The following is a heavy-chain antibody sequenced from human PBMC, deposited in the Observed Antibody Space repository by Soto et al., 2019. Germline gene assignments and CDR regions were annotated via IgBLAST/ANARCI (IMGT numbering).Heavy chain of an antibody. CDR3: AKGLNNGRWYAED. CDR2: ITGGDPGT. Sequence: EVHLLESGGGLVHPGESLRLSCGASGFTFSARVMTWVRQAPGQGLEWVACITGGDPGTHYSDSVKGRFTVSRDNSKNMVYLQMNNVRVEDTGVYYCAKGLNNGRWYAEDWCQGALVTVSS. CDR1: GFTFSARV. V-gene: IGHV3-23*01. D-gene: IGHD6-13*01. J-gene: IGHJ4*02.